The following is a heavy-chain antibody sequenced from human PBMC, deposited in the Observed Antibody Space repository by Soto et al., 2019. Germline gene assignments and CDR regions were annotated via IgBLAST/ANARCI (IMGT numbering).Heavy chain of an antibody. D-gene: IGHD3-10*01. CDR2: INHSGST. CDR1: GGSFSGFY. V-gene: IGHV4-34*01. CDR3: ARGYYYGSGSDPTAYYYGMDV. Sequence: SETLSLTCAVYGGSFSGFYWSWIRQPPGKGLEWIGEINHSGSTNYNPSLKSRVTISVDTSKNQFSLKLSSVTAADTAVYYCARGYYYGSGSDPTAYYYGMDVWGQGTTVTVSS. J-gene: IGHJ6*02.